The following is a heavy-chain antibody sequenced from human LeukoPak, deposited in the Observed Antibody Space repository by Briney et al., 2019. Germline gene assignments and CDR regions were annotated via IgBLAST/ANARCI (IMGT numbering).Heavy chain of an antibody. Sequence: ASVKVSCKASGYTFTSYGINWGRQATGQGLEWMGWMNPNSGNTGYAQKFQGRVTMTRNTSISTAYMELSSLRSEDTAVYYCVRIAVAGTGKGFDYWVQGTLVTVSS. CDR2: MNPNSGNT. V-gene: IGHV1-8*01. J-gene: IGHJ4*02. CDR1: GYTFTSYG. CDR3: VRIAVAGTGKGFDY. D-gene: IGHD6-19*01.